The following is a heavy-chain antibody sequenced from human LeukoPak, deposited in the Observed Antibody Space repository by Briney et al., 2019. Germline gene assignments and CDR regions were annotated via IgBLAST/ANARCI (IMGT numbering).Heavy chain of an antibody. Sequence: ASVKVSCKASGYTFTSYYMHWVRQAPGQGLEWMGIINPSGGSTSYAQKFQGRVTMTRDTSTSTVYMELSSLRSEDTAVYYCARDGSGGRDYNNSRWFDPWGQGTLVTVSS. CDR1: GYTFTSYY. CDR2: INPSGGST. J-gene: IGHJ5*02. V-gene: IGHV1-46*01. CDR3: ARDGSGGRDYNNSRWFDP. D-gene: IGHD4-4*01.